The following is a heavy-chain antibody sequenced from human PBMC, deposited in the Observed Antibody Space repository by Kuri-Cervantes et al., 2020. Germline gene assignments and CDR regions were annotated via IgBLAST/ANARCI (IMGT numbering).Heavy chain of an antibody. D-gene: IGHD3-10*01. V-gene: IGHV3-7*01. Sequence: GESLKISCAGSTFTPALHWINWFRQAPGKGLEWVANMRKDGNKESYADSVRGRFTISRNTTKNLVFLQMDSLRVEDTAVYYCARGDAWSGDYWGQGTLVTVSS. CDR3: ARGDAWSGDY. J-gene: IGHJ4*02. CDR2: MRKDGNKE. CDR1: TFTPALHW.